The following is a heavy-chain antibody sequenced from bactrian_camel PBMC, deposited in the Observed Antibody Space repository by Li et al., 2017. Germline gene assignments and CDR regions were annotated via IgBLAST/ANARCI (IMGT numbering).Heavy chain of an antibody. Sequence: HVQLVESGGASVQAGESLKLSCVSSGYILSSCGWAWYRQAPGKEREWVAKISSYGGTKYTDSVKGRFSISKDNVKNTAYLQMNSLKSEDTRVYYCAEGYCEVVAGSVDPEYEYSYWGQGTQVTVS. J-gene: IGHJ4*01. CDR3: AEGYCEVVAGSVDPEYEYSY. CDR1: GYILSSCG. CDR2: ISSYGGT. D-gene: IGHD6*01. V-gene: IGHV3S53*01.